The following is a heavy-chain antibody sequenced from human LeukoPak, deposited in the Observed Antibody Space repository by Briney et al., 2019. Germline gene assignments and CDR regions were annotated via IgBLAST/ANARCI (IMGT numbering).Heavy chain of an antibody. CDR2: IYYSGST. Sequence: SETLSLTCTVSGGSISSYYWSWIRQPPGKGLEWIGYIYYSGSTNYNPSLKSRVTISVDTSKNQFSLKLSSVTAADTAVYYCARITFSTIVAYWGQGTLVTVSS. CDR3: ARITFSTIVAY. J-gene: IGHJ4*02. CDR1: GGSISSYY. D-gene: IGHD3-16*02. V-gene: IGHV4-59*01.